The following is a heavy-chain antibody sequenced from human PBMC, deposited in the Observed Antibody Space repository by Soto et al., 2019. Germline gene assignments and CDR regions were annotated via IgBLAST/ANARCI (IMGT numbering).Heavy chain of an antibody. J-gene: IGHJ5*02. CDR2: ISYDGSNK. CDR3: AKGAMIVVARGLDP. CDR1: GFTFSSYG. Sequence: QVQLVESGGGVVQPGRSLRLSRAASGFTFSSYGTHWVRQAPGKGLEWVAVISYDGSNKYYADSVKGRFTISRDNSKNTLYLQMNSLRAEDTAVYYCAKGAMIVVARGLDPWGQGTLVTVSS. V-gene: IGHV3-30*18. D-gene: IGHD3-22*01.